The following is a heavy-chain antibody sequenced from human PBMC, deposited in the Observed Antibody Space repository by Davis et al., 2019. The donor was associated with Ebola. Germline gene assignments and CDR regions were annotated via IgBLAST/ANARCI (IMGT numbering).Heavy chain of an antibody. V-gene: IGHV3-9*01. J-gene: IGHJ6*02. Sequence: SLKISCAASGFTFSSYSMNWVRQAPGKGLEWVSGISWNSGSIGYADSVKGRFTISRDNAKNSLYLQMNSLRAEDTAVYYCARVGRLYSYGPGYYYYGMDVWGQGTTVTVSS. D-gene: IGHD5-18*01. CDR2: ISWNSGSI. CDR1: GFTFSSYS. CDR3: ARVGRLYSYGPGYYYYGMDV.